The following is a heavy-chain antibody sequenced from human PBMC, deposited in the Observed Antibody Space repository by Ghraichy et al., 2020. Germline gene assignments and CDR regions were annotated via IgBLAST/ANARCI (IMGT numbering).Heavy chain of an antibody. J-gene: IGHJ4*02. CDR1: GGTFSSYA. V-gene: IGHV1-69*13. CDR3: ARGPAIAVADKNPLNFDY. CDR2: IIPIFGTA. Sequence: SVKVSCKASGGTFSSYAISWVRQAPGQGLEWMGGIIPIFGTANYAQKFQGRVTITADESTSTAYMELSSLRSEDTAVYYCARGPAIAVADKNPLNFDYWGQGTLVTVSS. D-gene: IGHD6-19*01.